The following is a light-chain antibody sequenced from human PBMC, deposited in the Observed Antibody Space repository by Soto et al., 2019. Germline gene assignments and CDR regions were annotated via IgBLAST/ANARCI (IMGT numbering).Light chain of an antibody. V-gene: IGLV2-14*01. CDR1: SSDVGDNNY. Sequence: QSALTQPASVSGSPGQSITISCTGTSSDVGDNNYVSWYQQHPGKAPKLMIYDVTHRPSGISTRFSGSKSGNTASLTISGLHAEDEADYYFSSYTSSSTLYVFGTGTKLTVL. CDR3: SSYTSSSTLYV. CDR2: DVT. J-gene: IGLJ1*01.